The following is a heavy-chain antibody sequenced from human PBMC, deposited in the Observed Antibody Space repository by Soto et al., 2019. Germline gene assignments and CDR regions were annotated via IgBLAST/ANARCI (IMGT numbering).Heavy chain of an antibody. Sequence: ASVKVSCKASGYTFTSYYMHWVRQAPGQGLEWMGIINPSGGSTSYAQKFQGRVTMTRDTSTSTVYMELSSLRSEDTAVYYCARDRVSYVGPYYYYYGMDVWGQGTTVTVSS. CDR3: ARDRVSYVGPYYYYYGMDV. J-gene: IGHJ6*02. D-gene: IGHD6-13*01. CDR1: GYTFTSYY. V-gene: IGHV1-46*01. CDR2: INPSGGST.